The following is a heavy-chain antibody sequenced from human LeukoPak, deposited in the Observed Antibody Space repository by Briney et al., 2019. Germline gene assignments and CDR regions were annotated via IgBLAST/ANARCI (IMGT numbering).Heavy chain of an antibody. J-gene: IGHJ4*02. Sequence: PGRSLRLSCAASGFTFRTYAMNWVRQAPGKGLEWVAVMSSDGGYKKYGDSVKGRFTTSRDNSENTLHLQMNSLRAEDTAVYYCARTEFNAGSYGESTDYWGQGTLVTVSS. CDR2: MSSDGGYK. D-gene: IGHD1-26*01. CDR3: ARTEFNAGSYGESTDY. V-gene: IGHV3-30*01. CDR1: GFTFRTYA.